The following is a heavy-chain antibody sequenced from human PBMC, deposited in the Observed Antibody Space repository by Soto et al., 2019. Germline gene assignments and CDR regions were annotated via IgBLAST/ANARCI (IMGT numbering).Heavy chain of an antibody. V-gene: IGHV3-33*01. J-gene: IGHJ4*02. CDR2: IWYDGSNK. Sequence: QVQLVESGGGVVQPGSSLRLSFAASGFTFSSYGRHWVRQAPGKGLEWVAVIWYDGSNKYYADSVKGRFTISRDNSKNTLYLQMNSLRAEDTAVYYCARGRGLQPDYWGQGTLVTVSS. CDR3: ARGRGLQPDY. D-gene: IGHD4-4*01. CDR1: GFTFSSYG.